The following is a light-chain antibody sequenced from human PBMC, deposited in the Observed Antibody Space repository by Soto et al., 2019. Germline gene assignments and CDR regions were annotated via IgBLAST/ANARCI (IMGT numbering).Light chain of an antibody. Sequence: ELVMTQSPATLSVSPGERAALSCRASQSVSSNFAWYQQKPGQAPRLLIYGASTRAPGIPARFSGSGSGTEFTLTISSLQSEDFAVYYCQQYNNWPYTFGQGTKVEIK. CDR3: QQYNNWPYT. CDR1: QSVSSN. CDR2: GAS. V-gene: IGKV3-15*01. J-gene: IGKJ2*01.